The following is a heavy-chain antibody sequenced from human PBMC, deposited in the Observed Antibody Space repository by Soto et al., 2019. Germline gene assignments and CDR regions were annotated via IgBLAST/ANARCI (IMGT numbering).Heavy chain of an antibody. V-gene: IGHV5-51*01. CDR2: IFPSDSDT. D-gene: IGHD3-22*01. J-gene: IGHJ5*02. CDR1: GYKLTSSW. CDR3: ARKDKSGYFNWFDP. Sequence: EESLKISCRTSGYKLTSSWIAWVRQKPGKGLEWMGIIFPSDSDTRYSPSFQGQVTISADRSTSTVFLQWASLKASDTAVYFCARKDKSGYFNWFDPWGQGTLVTVSS.